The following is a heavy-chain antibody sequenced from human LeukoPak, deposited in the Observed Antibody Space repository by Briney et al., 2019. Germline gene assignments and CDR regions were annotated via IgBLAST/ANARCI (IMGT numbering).Heavy chain of an antibody. Sequence: GGSLRLSCAASGFTFSSYWMHWVRQAPGKELVWVSHISRDGSNTNYADSVKGRFTISRDNAKNTLSLEMNSLRAEGTGVYYCARAVIGTTSAAFDIWGQGTMITVSS. V-gene: IGHV3-74*01. CDR3: ARAVIGTTSAAFDI. D-gene: IGHD1-20*01. CDR2: ISRDGSNT. CDR1: GFTFSSYW. J-gene: IGHJ3*02.